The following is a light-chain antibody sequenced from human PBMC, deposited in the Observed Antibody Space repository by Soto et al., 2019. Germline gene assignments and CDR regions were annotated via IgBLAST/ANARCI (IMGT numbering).Light chain of an antibody. CDR2: GAS. Sequence: EIVMTQSPATLSVSPGERATLSCRASQSVSSNLAWYQQKPGQAPRLLIYGASTRATGIPARFSGSGSGTEFTLTISRLQSEDFAVYYCQQYNTGWTFGQGTKVEIK. V-gene: IGKV3-15*01. CDR3: QQYNTGWT. CDR1: QSVSSN. J-gene: IGKJ1*01.